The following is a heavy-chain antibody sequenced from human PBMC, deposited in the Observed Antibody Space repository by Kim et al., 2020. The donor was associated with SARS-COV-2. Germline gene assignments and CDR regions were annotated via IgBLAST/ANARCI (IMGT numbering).Heavy chain of an antibody. J-gene: IGHJ4*02. CDR3: ARWEAMWEDF. Sequence: GGSLRLSCAASGFTFSRAFMTWVRQAPGKGLEWLPGIEFTGGDIHYADSVSGRFIISRDNSKNRLFLQMNSLRVDDTALYYCARWEAMWEDFRGQGTQVTVSS. V-gene: IGHV3-23*01. CDR2: IEFTGGDI. CDR1: GFTFSRAF. D-gene: IGHD1-26*01.